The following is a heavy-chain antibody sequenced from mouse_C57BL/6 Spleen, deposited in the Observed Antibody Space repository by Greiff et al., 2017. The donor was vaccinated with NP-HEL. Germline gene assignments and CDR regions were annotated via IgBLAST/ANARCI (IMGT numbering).Heavy chain of an antibody. CDR3: AREGPGTSFDV. Sequence: QVQLKQSGAELARPGASVKLSCKASGYTFTSYGISWVKQRTGQGLEWIGEIYPRSGNTYYNEKFKGKATLTADKSSSTAYMELRSLTSEDSAVYFCAREGPGTSFDVWGTGTTVTVSS. J-gene: IGHJ1*03. D-gene: IGHD4-1*01. V-gene: IGHV1-81*01. CDR2: IYPRSGNT. CDR1: GYTFTSYG.